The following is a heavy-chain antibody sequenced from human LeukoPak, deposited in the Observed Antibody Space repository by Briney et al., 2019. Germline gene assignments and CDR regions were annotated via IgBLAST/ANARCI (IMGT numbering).Heavy chain of an antibody. CDR1: GYTLTELS. Sequence: ASVKVSCKVSGYTLTELSMHWVRQAPGKGLEWMGGFDPEDGETIYAQKFQGRVTMTADTSTDTAYMELSSLRSEDTAVYYCATFYGSGSYYSPDYWGQGTLVTVS. V-gene: IGHV1-24*01. D-gene: IGHD3-10*01. J-gene: IGHJ4*02. CDR3: ATFYGSGSYYSPDY. CDR2: FDPEDGET.